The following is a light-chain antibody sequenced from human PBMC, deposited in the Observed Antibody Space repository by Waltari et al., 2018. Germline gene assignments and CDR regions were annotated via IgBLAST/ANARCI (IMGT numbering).Light chain of an antibody. J-gene: IGLJ1*01. CDR1: SSNIGTGFD. CDR3: QSYDNSLSGFYV. Sequence: SVLSLPPSESRAPGHRFTTSCPGSSSNIGTGFDVPWLQQLPAAAPKLLIFGNSSRPSVVPDRFSGTKSGTSASLAITGLKAEDEADYYCQSYDNSLSGFYVFGPGTKVTVL. CDR2: GNS. V-gene: IGLV1-40*01.